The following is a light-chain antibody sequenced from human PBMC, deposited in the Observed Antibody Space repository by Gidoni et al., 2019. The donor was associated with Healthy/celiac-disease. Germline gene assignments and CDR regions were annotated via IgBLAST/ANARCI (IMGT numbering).Light chain of an antibody. CDR1: QSVSSY. CDR2: DAS. J-gene: IGKJ2*04. Sequence: EIVLTQSPATLSLSPGERATLSCRASQSVSSYLAWYQQKPGQAPRLLIYDASNRATGIPARFSGSGSGTDFTLTISSLEPEDFAVYYCQQRSNWMCRFGQGTKLEIK. CDR3: QQRSNWMCR. V-gene: IGKV3-11*01.